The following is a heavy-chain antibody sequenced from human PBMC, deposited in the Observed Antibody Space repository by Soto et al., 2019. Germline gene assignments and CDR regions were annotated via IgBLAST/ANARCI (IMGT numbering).Heavy chain of an antibody. CDR3: ARDRWGDYGDYSWFDP. CDR1: GGSVSSGSYY. Sequence: QVQLQESGPGLVKPSETLSLTCTVSGGSVSSGSYYWSWIRQPPGKGLEWIGYIYYSGSTNYNPSLKSRVTISVDTSTNQFSLKLSSVTAADTAVYYCARDRWGDYGDYSWFDPWGQGTLVTVSS. CDR2: IYYSGST. D-gene: IGHD4-17*01. J-gene: IGHJ5*02. V-gene: IGHV4-61*01.